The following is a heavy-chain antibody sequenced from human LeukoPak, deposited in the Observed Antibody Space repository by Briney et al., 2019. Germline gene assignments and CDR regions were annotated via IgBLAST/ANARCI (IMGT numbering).Heavy chain of an antibody. CDR1: GYTFTSYG. CDR3: ARDLRVVPAAIPFDY. CDR2: ISAYNGNT. V-gene: IGHV1-18*01. J-gene: IGHJ4*02. D-gene: IGHD2-2*02. Sequence: ASVKVSCKASGYTFTSYGISWVRQAPGQGLEWMGWISAYNGNTNYAQKLQGRVTMTTDTSTSTAYMELRSLRSDDTAVYYCARDLRVVPAAIPFDYWGQETLVTVSS.